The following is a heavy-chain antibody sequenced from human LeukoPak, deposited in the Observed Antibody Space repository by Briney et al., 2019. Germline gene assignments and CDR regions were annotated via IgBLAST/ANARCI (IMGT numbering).Heavy chain of an antibody. CDR3: ARIAAAGFLGWFDP. J-gene: IGHJ5*02. V-gene: IGHV4-59*08. D-gene: IGHD6-13*01. Sequence: PSETLSLTCTVSDGSISSYYWIWIRQPPGKGREWIGYIYYSGSTNYNPSLKSRVTMSVNTSTNQFSLKLSSVTAADTAVYYCARIAAAGFLGWFDPWGQGILVTVSS. CDR2: IYYSGST. CDR1: DGSISSYY.